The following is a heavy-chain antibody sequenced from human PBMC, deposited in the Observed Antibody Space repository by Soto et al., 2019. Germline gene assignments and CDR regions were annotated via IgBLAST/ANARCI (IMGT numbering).Heavy chain of an antibody. V-gene: IGHV4-31*03. CDR3: ARGYGSGSYYFDY. CDR1: GGSISSGGYY. J-gene: IGHJ4*02. Sequence: SETLSLTCTVSGGSISSGGYYWSWIRQHPGKGLEWIGYIYYSGSTYYNPSLKSRVTISVDTSKNQFSLKLSSVTAADTTVYYCARGYGSGSYYFDYWGQGTLVTVSS. CDR2: IYYSGST. D-gene: IGHD3-10*01.